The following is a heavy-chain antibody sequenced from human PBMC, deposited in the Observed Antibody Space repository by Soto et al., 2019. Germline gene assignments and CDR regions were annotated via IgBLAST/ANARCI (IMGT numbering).Heavy chain of an antibody. CDR1: GFTFSSYA. V-gene: IGHV3-30-3*01. CDR3: AKDLYGNNWNRTPFDY. Sequence: PGGSLRLSCAASGFTFSSYAMHWVRQAPGKGLEWVAVISYDGRNKYYADSVKGRFTISRDNSKNTLYLQMNSLRAEDTAVYYCAKDLYGNNWNRTPFDYWGQGTLVTVSS. D-gene: IGHD1-20*01. CDR2: ISYDGRNK. J-gene: IGHJ4*02.